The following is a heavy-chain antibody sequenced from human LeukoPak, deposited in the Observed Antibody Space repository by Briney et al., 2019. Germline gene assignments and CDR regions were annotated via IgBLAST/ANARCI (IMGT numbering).Heavy chain of an antibody. Sequence: PGGSLRLSCAASGFTFSNYNMNWVRQAPGKGLEWVSSISSGSSYIYYADSVKGRFTISRDNAKNSLYLQMNSLRAEDTAVYYCARVSGLGYCSGGSCYYGMDVWGQGTTVTVSS. CDR3: ARVSGLGYCSGGSCYYGMDV. J-gene: IGHJ6*02. V-gene: IGHV3-21*01. D-gene: IGHD2-15*01. CDR1: GFTFSNYN. CDR2: ISSGSSYI.